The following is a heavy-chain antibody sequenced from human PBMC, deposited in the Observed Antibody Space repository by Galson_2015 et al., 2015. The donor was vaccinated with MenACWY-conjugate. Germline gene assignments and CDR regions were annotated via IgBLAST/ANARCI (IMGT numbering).Heavy chain of an antibody. D-gene: IGHD3-3*01. J-gene: IGHJ4*02. CDR3: AKIRSTIFGVVIKGSYYFDY. CDR2: ISGSGGST. V-gene: IGHV3-23*01. Sequence: SLRLSCAASGFTFSSYDMSWVRQAPGKGLEWVSAISGSGGSTYYADSVKGRFTISRDSSKNTLYLQMNSLRAEDTAVYYCAKIRSTIFGVVIKGSYYFDYWGQGTLVTVSS. CDR1: GFTFSSYD.